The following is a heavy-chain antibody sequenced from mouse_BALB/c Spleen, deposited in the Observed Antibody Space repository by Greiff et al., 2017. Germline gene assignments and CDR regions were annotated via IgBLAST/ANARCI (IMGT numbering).Heavy chain of an antibody. J-gene: IGHJ4*01. Sequence: QVQLKESGPGILQPSQTLSLTCSFSGFSLSTSGMGVSWIRQPSGKGLEWLAHIYWDDDKRYNPSLKSRLTISKDTSRNQVFLKITSVDTADTATYYCARRKALTGKDAMDYWGQGTSVTVSS. CDR1: GFSLSTSGMG. V-gene: IGHV8-12*01. D-gene: IGHD4-1*01. CDR3: ARRKALTGKDAMDY. CDR2: IYWDDDK.